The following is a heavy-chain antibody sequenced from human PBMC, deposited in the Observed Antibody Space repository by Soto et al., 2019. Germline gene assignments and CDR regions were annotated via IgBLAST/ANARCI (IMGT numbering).Heavy chain of an antibody. D-gene: IGHD4-17*01. J-gene: IGHJ4*02. CDR1: GFTFSDYS. CDR2: VSGDGDTI. CDR3: ARYPARWPAVHSDY. Sequence: GGCLRLSCAVAGFTFSDYSMSWVRQAAGKGREWVSYVSGDGDTILYADSGKGRFTISRDNAKNSLYLQMNSLRAEDTAVYYCARYPARWPAVHSDYRGQGTLVTVSS. V-gene: IGHV3-48*04.